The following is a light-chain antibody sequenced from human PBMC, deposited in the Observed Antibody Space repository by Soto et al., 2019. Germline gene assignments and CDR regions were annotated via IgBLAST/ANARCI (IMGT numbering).Light chain of an antibody. CDR2: GAS. CDR3: QQYGSSAMYT. Sequence: EIVLTQSPGTLSLSPGERATLSCRASQSVRSSYLAWYQQRLGQAPRLLIYGASSRATGIPDRFSGSGSGTDFTLTISRLEPEDFAVYYCQQYGSSAMYTFGQGTKLEIK. J-gene: IGKJ2*01. V-gene: IGKV3-20*01. CDR1: QSVRSSY.